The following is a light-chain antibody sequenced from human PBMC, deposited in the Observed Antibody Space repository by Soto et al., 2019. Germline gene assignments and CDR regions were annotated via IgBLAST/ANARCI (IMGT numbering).Light chain of an antibody. J-gene: IGLJ1*01. Sequence: QSALTQPTSVSGSPGQSITISCTGTSSDVGAYNYVSWYQQYPGKAPKLMIYGVTNRPSGVSNRFSGSKTGNTASLTISGLQAEDEADYYCQSYDSSLSGSVFGTGTKVTVL. CDR3: QSYDSSLSGSV. V-gene: IGLV2-14*01. CDR1: SSDVGAYNY. CDR2: GVT.